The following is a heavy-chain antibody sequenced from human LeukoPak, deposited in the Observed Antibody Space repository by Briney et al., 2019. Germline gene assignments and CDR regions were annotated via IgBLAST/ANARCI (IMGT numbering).Heavy chain of an antibody. D-gene: IGHD3-22*01. J-gene: IGHJ4*02. V-gene: IGHV4-31*03. CDR3: ARKPAPGYYDSSGFSSPLVGY. CDR1: GGSISSGGYY. CDR2: IYYSGST. Sequence: SETLSLTCTVSGGSISSGGYYWSWIRQHPGKGLEWIGYIYYSGSTYYNPSLKSRVTISVDTSKNQFSLKLSSVTAADTAVYYCARKPAPGYYDSSGFSSPLVGYWGQGTLVTVSS.